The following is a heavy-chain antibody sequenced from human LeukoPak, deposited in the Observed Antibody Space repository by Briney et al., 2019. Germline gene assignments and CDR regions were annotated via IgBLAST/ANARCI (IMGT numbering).Heavy chain of an antibody. J-gene: IGHJ4*02. CDR2: ISSSASYM. CDR3: ARDLRQWLVDY. Sequence: GGSLRLSCRASGFTFSGYSMTWVRQAPGKGLEWVSSISSSASYMSYVDSVKGRFTISRDNAKNSLYLRMNSLRVEDTAVYYCARDLRQWLVDYWGQGTPVTVSS. CDR1: GFTFSGYS. V-gene: IGHV3-21*01. D-gene: IGHD6-19*01.